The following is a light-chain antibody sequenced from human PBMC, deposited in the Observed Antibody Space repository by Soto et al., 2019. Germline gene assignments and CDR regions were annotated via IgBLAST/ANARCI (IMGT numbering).Light chain of an antibody. J-gene: IGLJ1*01. CDR3: SSYTSTTTLYV. Sequence: QSALTQPASVSGSPGQSITISCTGTSSDVGGYNYVSWYLQHPGKAPELIIYDVNNRPSGVSDRFSGSKSGNTASLTISGLQAEDEADYYCSSYTSTTTLYVFGTGTKVTVL. V-gene: IGLV2-14*03. CDR2: DVN. CDR1: SSDVGGYNY.